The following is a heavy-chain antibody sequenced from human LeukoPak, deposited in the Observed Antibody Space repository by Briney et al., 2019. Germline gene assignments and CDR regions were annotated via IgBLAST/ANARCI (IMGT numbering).Heavy chain of an antibody. CDR3: ARVLAPYLQLWAVDY. V-gene: IGHV1-2*02. D-gene: IGHD5-18*01. Sequence: GASVKVSCKASGYTFTGYYMHWVQQAPGQGLEWMGWINPNSGGTNYAQKFQGRVTMTRDTSISTAYMELSRLRSDDTAVYYCARVLAPYLQLWAVDYWGQGTLVTVSS. CDR2: INPNSGGT. CDR1: GYTFTGYY. J-gene: IGHJ4*02.